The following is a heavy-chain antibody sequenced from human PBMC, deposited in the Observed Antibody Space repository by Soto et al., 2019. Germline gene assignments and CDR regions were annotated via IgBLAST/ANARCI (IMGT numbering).Heavy chain of an antibody. CDR1: GFTFGHPA. Sequence: GGSLRLSCAASGFTFGHPAMSWVRQAPGKGLGWVAAISGTGGAAYYADSVTGRFTLSRDNSTNTLFLQMNSLRVDDTAIYHCAKPEEVVRGFDFWGLGTLVTVSS. V-gene: IGHV3-23*01. CDR2: ISGTGGAA. J-gene: IGHJ4*02. CDR3: AKPEEVVRGFDF. D-gene: IGHD3-10*01.